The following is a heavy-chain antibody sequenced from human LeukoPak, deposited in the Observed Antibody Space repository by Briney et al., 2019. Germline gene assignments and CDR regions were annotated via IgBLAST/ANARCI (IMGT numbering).Heavy chain of an antibody. D-gene: IGHD3-10*01. Sequence: SVKVSCKASEGTFSSYAISWVRQAPGQGLEWMGRIIPIFGIANYAQKFQGRVTITADKSTSTAYMELSSLRSEDTAVYYCARESYYGSGSYFDYWGQGTLVTVSS. CDR1: EGTFSSYA. V-gene: IGHV1-69*04. CDR3: ARESYYGSGSYFDY. J-gene: IGHJ4*02. CDR2: IIPIFGIA.